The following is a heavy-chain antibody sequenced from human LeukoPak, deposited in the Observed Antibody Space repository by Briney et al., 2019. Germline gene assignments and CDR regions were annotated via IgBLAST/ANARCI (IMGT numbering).Heavy chain of an antibody. D-gene: IGHD3-22*01. CDR2: IYSGGST. V-gene: IGHV3-53*01. CDR1: GFTVSNNY. CDR3: ARSPYDSAFR. J-gene: IGHJ4*02. Sequence: GGSLRLSCAASGFTVSNNYMSWARQAAGKGLKWVSVIYSGGSTDYADSVKGRFTISRDNSKNTVYLQMNSLRAEDTAVYYCARSPYDSAFRWGQGTLVTVSS.